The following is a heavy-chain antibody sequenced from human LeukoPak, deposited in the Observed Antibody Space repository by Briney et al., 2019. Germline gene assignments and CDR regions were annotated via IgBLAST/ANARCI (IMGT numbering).Heavy chain of an antibody. V-gene: IGHV4-34*01. CDR3: ARHGSGSYYNVIRSFWSNWFDP. J-gene: IGHJ5*02. CDR2: INHSGST. CDR1: GASISGYF. D-gene: IGHD3-10*01. Sequence: SETLSLTCTVSGASISGYFWSWIRQPPGKGLEWIGEINHSGSTNYNPSLKSRVTISVDTSKNQFSLKLSSVTAADTAVYYCARHGSGSYYNVIRSFWSNWFDPWGQGTLVTVSS.